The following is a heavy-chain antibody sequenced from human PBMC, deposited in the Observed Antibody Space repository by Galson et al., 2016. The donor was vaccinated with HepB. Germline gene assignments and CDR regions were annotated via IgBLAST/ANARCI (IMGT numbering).Heavy chain of an antibody. CDR2: INPSSGGSA. Sequence: SVKVSCKASGYTFINYFLHWVRQAPGQGPEWMGIINPSSGGSANFAQKFQGRVSMTSDRSTSTVYMELSSLRSEDTAVYYYARDNGYSYGYWDYWGQGTLVTVSS. V-gene: IGHV1-46*01. J-gene: IGHJ4*02. CDR3: ARDNGYSYGYWDY. CDR1: GYTFINYF. D-gene: IGHD5-18*01.